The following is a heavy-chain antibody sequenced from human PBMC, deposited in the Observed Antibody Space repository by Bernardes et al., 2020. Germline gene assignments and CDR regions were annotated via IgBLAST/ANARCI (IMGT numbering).Heavy chain of an antibody. V-gene: IGHV4-39*01. CDR1: GGSISSSNYY. J-gene: IGHJ6*02. D-gene: IGHD6-19*01. CDR2: IFYSGSN. CDR3: AYSSPYYYGMDV. Sequence: SETRSLTCTVSGGSISSSNYYWGWIRQPPGKGLEWIGSIFYSGSNYYNPALKSRVTISVDTSKNQFSLKLSSVTAADTAVYYCAYSSPYYYGMDVWGQGTTVTVSS.